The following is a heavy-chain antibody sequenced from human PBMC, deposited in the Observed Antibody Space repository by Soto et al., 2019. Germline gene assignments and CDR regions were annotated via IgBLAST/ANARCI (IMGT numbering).Heavy chain of an antibody. Sequence: EVQLLESGGGLVQPGGSLRLSCTASGFSFDNYPMSWFRQAPGEGLQWVSTIDDSGAGTYYADSVKGRFTISRDNSKDTLYLQMSRLRADDTAVYNGGKQAPYVVLEKTRSPGVDVWGQGTTVTVSS. D-gene: IGHD3-10*02. V-gene: IGHV3-23*01. CDR1: GFSFDNYP. J-gene: IGHJ6*02. CDR3: GKQAPYVVLEKTRSPGVDV. CDR2: IDDSGAGT.